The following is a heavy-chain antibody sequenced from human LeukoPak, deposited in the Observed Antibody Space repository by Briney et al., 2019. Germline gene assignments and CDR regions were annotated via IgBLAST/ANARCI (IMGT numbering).Heavy chain of an antibody. D-gene: IGHD5-18*01. J-gene: IGHJ4*02. V-gene: IGHV4-34*01. CDR1: GGSFSGYY. CDR2: INHSGST. Sequence: SETLSLTCAVYGGSFSGYYWSWIRQPPGKGLEWIGEINHSGSTNYNPSLKSRVTISVDTSKNQFSLKLSSVTAADTAVYYCARFRRGYSYGYVDYWGQGTLVTVSS. CDR3: ARFRRGYSYGYVDY.